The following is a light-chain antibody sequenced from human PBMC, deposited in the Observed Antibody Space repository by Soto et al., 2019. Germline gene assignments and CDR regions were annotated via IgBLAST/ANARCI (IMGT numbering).Light chain of an antibody. CDR1: SSDVGYYDY. J-gene: IGLJ1*01. CDR2: EVT. V-gene: IGLV2-8*01. CDR3: SSYAGSNNFV. Sequence: RTEPPSASGFHRQSVTIFSNGTSSDVGYYDYVSWYQQHPGKAPKLVIYEVTKRPSGVPDRVSASKSGNTASLTVSGLRAEDEADYYCSSYAGSNNFVFGSGTKVTVL.